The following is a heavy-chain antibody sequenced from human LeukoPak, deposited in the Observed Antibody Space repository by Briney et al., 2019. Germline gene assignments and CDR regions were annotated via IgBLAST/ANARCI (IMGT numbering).Heavy chain of an antibody. CDR3: ARLGRYGSGSYFYY. CDR1: GGSFSGYY. CDR2: IYYGGST. Sequence: TSETLSLTCAVYGGSFSGYYWSWIRQPPGKGLEWIGTIYYGGSTYYNPSLKSRVTISADTSKNQFSLKLTSVTAADTAVYYCARLGRYGSGSYFYYWGQGNLVTVSS. V-gene: IGHV4-34*01. D-gene: IGHD3-10*01. J-gene: IGHJ4*02.